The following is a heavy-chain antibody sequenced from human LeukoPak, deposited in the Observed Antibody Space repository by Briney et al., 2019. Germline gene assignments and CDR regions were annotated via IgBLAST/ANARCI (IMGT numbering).Heavy chain of an antibody. CDR1: GYTFTGYY. D-gene: IGHD3-3*01. V-gene: IGHV1-2*02. Sequence: GASVKVSCKASGYTFTGYYMHWVRQAPGQGLEWVGWINPNSGGTNYAQKFQGRVTMTRDTSISTAYMELSRLRSDDTAVYYCARVMALGFFGVVEPIDYWGQGTLVTVSS. CDR2: INPNSGGT. CDR3: ARVMALGFFGVVEPIDY. J-gene: IGHJ4*02.